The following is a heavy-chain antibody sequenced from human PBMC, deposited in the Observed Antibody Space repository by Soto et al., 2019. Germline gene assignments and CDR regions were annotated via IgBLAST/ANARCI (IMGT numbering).Heavy chain of an antibody. V-gene: IGHV1-69*06. Sequence: QVQLIQSGSEVKMPGSSVKVSCKASGGTFSRAPISWLRQAPGQGHEWLGSIMTVFGTPHYAQNFEDRLTISADTSTTTAYMELSSLRSEDTAVYYCAKSNSGGDDYFQYGLEVWGQGTTVTVSS. CDR2: IMTVFGTP. J-gene: IGHJ6*02. CDR3: AKSNSGGDDYFQYGLEV. CDR1: GGTFSRAP. D-gene: IGHD2-21*02.